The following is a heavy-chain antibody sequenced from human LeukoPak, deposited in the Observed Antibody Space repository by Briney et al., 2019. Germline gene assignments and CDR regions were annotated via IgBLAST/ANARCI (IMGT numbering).Heavy chain of an antibody. CDR2: INPKRGGT. D-gene: IGHD3-10*01. Sequence: ASVKVSCRASGYSFTDYYMHWVRQAPGQGLEWMGRINPKRGGTNYAQKFQGRVTLTRDTSISTAHMELSRLTSNDTAVYYCALLWFGELWTKDYWGQGTLVTVSS. V-gene: IGHV1-2*06. CDR3: ALLWFGELWTKDY. CDR1: GYSFTDYY. J-gene: IGHJ4*02.